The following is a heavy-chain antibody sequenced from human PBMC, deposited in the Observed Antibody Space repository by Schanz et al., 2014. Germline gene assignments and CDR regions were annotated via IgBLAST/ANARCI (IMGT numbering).Heavy chain of an antibody. J-gene: IGHJ6*01. Sequence: QVQLVESGGGVVQPGRSLRLSCAASGFAFNNYGMHWVRQAPGKGLEWVAIIWYDGSNKYYADSVKGRFTISRDNSKNTLYLQMKSLRVEDTAVYYCVKDPDKYNWNDVEGMDVWGPGTTVTVSS. CDR2: IWYDGSNK. D-gene: IGHD1-1*01. CDR3: VKDPDKYNWNDVEGMDV. CDR1: GFAFNNYG. V-gene: IGHV3-33*06.